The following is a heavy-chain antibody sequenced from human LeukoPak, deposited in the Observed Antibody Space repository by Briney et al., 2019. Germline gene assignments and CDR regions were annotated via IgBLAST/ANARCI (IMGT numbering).Heavy chain of an antibody. V-gene: IGHV4-59*08. J-gene: IGHJ4*02. CDR3: ARRLGSTSSGYDY. Sequence: SETLSLTCTVSGGSISYYYWSWIRQPPGKGLEWIGYIYYNGNTDYNPSLKSRVTISVDTSKNQFSLKLSSLTAADTAVYYCARRLGSTSSGYDYWGQGNPGHRLL. CDR1: GGSISYYY. D-gene: IGHD6-6*01. CDR2: IYYNGNT.